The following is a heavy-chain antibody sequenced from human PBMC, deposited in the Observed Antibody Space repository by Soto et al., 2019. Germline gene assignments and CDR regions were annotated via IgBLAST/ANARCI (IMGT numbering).Heavy chain of an antibody. V-gene: IGHV3-48*03. J-gene: IGHJ3*02. CDR2: ISSSGSTI. D-gene: IGHD3-22*01. CDR3: ARLYDSSGYYYAPGAFDI. Sequence: EVQLVESGGGLVQPGGSLRLSCAASGFTFSSYEMNWVRQAPGKGLEWVSYISSSGSTIYYADSVKGRFTISRDNAKNSLYLQMNSLRAEDTAIYYCARLYDSSGYYYAPGAFDIWGQGTMVTVSS. CDR1: GFTFSSYE.